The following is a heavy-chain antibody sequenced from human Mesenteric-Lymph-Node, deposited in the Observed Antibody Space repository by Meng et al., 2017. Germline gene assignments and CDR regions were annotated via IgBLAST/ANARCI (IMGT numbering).Heavy chain of an antibody. CDR3: ARGINAGVDH. CDR1: GYSFTSYD. D-gene: IGHD3-10*01. Sequence: VQLVQAGAEVMEPWASVKVSCKTSGYSFTSYDINWVRQATGQGLEWMGWMSPDSGNADYVQKFQGRVTMTRDTSISTAYMELRSLRSEDTAVYYCARGINAGVDHWGQGTLVTVSS. CDR2: MSPDSGNA. V-gene: IGHV1-8*01. J-gene: IGHJ4*02.